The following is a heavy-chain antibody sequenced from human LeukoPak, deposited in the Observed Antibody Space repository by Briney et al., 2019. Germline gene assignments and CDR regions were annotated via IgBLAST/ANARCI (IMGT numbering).Heavy chain of an antibody. V-gene: IGHV1-8*01. CDR3: ARKGLLGSGKPWFDP. J-gene: IGHJ5*02. CDR1: GYTFTSYD. D-gene: IGHD2-15*01. CDR2: MNANSGNT. Sequence: ASLNVSCKASGYTFTSYDIDWVRQASGQGLEWMGWMNANSGNTASAQKFQGRVTMTTNTSISTAYMELTGLRSEDTAMYFCARKGLLGSGKPWFDPWGQGTLVTVSS.